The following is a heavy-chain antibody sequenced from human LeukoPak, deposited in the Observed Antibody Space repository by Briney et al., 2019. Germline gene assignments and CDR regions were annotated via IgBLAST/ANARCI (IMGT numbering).Heavy chain of an antibody. CDR1: GFTFSGYW. V-gene: IGHV3-7*01. D-gene: IGHD6-13*01. CDR2: IKTDGSEK. Sequence: GGSLRLSCAASGFTFSGYWMTWVRQAPGKGLQWVANIKTDGSEKYYVDSVKGRFTISRDNAKNSLYLQMNSLRAEDTAVYYCATEGYRDSYWGQGTLVTVSS. CDR3: ATEGYRDSY. J-gene: IGHJ4*02.